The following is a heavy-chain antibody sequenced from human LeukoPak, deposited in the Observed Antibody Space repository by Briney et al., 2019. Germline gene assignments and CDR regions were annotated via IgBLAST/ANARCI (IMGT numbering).Heavy chain of an antibody. CDR3: ARAQDFSDSSGPNYLDF. Sequence: SEILSLTCTVSGYSLSSGFFCDWIRQSPGKGLEWIGSFSHRGGSYHNPSLKSRVTISVDTSKNQFSLKLLSVTAADTAVYYCARAQDFSDSSGPNYLDFWGQGILVTVSS. J-gene: IGHJ4*02. D-gene: IGHD3-22*01. CDR1: GYSLSSGFF. V-gene: IGHV4-38-2*02. CDR2: FSHRGGS.